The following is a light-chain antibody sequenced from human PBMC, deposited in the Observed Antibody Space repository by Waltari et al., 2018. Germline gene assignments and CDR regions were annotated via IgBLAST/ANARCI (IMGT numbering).Light chain of an antibody. J-gene: IGKJ4*01. CDR3: QQYKNYPIT. CDR1: QDINNY. CDR2: TAS. Sequence: DFQMTQSPSSLSASVGDRVTITCRASQDINNYLVWFQQKPGKAPKTLISTASSLQSGLPSKFSASGYATEFTLTINNLQPDDVATYYCQQYKNYPITFGGGTKVEIK. V-gene: IGKV1-16*02.